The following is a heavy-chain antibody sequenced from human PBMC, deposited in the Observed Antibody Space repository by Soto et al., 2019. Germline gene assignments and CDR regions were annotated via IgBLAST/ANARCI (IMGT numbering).Heavy chain of an antibody. V-gene: IGHV1-24*01. CDR2: FDPEDGET. CDR3: ATDPYRKAGPLDY. Sequence: ASVKVSCKVSGYTLTELSIHWVRQAPGKGLEWMGGFDPEDGETIYAQKFQGRVTMTEDTSTDTAYMELSSLRSEDTAVYYCATDPYRKAGPLDYWGQGTLVTVS. D-gene: IGHD3-16*02. J-gene: IGHJ4*02. CDR1: GYTLTELS.